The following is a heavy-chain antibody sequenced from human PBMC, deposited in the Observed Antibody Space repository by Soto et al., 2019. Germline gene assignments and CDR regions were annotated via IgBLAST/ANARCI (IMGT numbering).Heavy chain of an antibody. Sequence: EASVKVSCKASGYTFTGYYMHWVRQAPGQGLEWMGWINPNSGGTNYAQKFQGRVTMTRDTSISTAYMELSRLRSDDTAVYYCARGSGYYDSSGYSGYWGQGTLVTVSS. D-gene: IGHD3-22*01. V-gene: IGHV1-2*02. CDR3: ARGSGYYDSSGYSGY. J-gene: IGHJ4*02. CDR1: GYTFTGYY. CDR2: INPNSGGT.